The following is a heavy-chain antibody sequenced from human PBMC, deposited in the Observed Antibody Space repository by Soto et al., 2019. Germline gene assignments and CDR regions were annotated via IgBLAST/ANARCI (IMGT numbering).Heavy chain of an antibody. CDR2: IYPGDSDT. J-gene: IGHJ6*02. CDR3: ARRMAGAGGYYYCSFVV. Sequence: GESLKISCKGSGYRFSSYWIAWVRQMPGKGLEWMGIIYPGDSDTRYSPSFQGQVTMSVDKSNSTAYLQWSSLKASDTALYYCARRMAGAGGYYYCSFVVWGQGTAVTVSS. D-gene: IGHD5-12*01. CDR1: GYRFSSYW. V-gene: IGHV5-51*01.